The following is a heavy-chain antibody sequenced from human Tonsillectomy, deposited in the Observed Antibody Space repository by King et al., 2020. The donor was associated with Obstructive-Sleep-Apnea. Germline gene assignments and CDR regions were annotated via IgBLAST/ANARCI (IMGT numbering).Heavy chain of an antibody. CDR1: GFIFNKYA. CDR3: ARESTRGY. CDR2: ISYDGSQK. Sequence: VQLVESGGGVVQPGRSLRISCAASGFIFNKYAMHWVRQAPGKGLDWVAVISYDGSQKSYADSVKGRFTISRDDSKTTLYLQMNSLTVEDTAVYYCARESTRGYWGQGTLVTVSS. V-gene: IGHV3-30*04. J-gene: IGHJ4*02. D-gene: IGHD2-2*01.